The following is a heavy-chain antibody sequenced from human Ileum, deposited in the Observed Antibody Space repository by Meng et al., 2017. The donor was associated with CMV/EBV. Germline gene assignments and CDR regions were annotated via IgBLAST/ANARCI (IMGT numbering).Heavy chain of an antibody. CDR2: IYFDGSRS. J-gene: IGHJ5*02. D-gene: IGHD3-16*01. V-gene: IGHV3-23*03. CDR3: VRDDNRYTGEGGS. Sequence: GESLKISCAASGFAFSGYAMSWVRQAPGKGLEWVSVIYFDGSRSYYADSVRGRFTIFRDNAKNTVWLQMNSLRAGDTAIYYCVRDDNRYTGEGGSWGQGTLVTSPQ. CDR1: GFAFSGYA.